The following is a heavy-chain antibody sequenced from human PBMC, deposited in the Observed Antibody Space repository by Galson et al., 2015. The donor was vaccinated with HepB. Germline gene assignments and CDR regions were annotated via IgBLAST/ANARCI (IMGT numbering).Heavy chain of an antibody. V-gene: IGHV3-7*03. CDR2: IKQDGSEK. CDR1: GFTFSSYW. J-gene: IGHJ3*02. CDR3: ARSPSTYYDYVWVTDSAFDI. Sequence: SLRLSCAASGFTFSSYWMSWVRQAPGKGLEWVANIKQDGSEKYYVDSVKGRFTISRDNAKNSLYLQMNSLRAEDTAVYYCARSPSTYYDYVWVTDSAFDIWGQGTMVTVSS. D-gene: IGHD3-16*01.